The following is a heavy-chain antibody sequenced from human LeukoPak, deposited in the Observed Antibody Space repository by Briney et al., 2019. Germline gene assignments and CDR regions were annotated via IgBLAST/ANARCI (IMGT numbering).Heavy chain of an antibody. CDR3: ARDSLVVERAFDI. CDR2: IGTAGDT. J-gene: IGHJ3*02. V-gene: IGHV3-13*01. D-gene: IGHD3-22*01. CDR1: GFTFSSYD. Sequence: GGSLRLSCAASGFTFSSYDMHWVRQATGKGLEWVSAIGTAGDTYYPGSVKGRFTISRDNARNSLYLQMNSLRAEDTAVYYCARDSLVVERAFDIWGQGTMVTVSS.